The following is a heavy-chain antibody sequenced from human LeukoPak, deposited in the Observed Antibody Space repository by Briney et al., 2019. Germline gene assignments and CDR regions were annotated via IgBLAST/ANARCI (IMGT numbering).Heavy chain of an antibody. CDR2: ISSSGSTI. J-gene: IGHJ6*03. D-gene: IGHD5-18*01. CDR3: ARRATPGGYSYGGPSTHYYYYMDV. V-gene: IGHV3-11*04. CDR1: GFTFSDYY. Sequence: PGGSLRLSCAASGFTFSDYYMIWIRQAPGKGLEWVSYISSSGSTIYYADSVKGRFTISRDNAKNSLYLQMNSLRAEDTAVYYCARRATPGGYSYGGPSTHYYYYMDVWGKGTTVTVSS.